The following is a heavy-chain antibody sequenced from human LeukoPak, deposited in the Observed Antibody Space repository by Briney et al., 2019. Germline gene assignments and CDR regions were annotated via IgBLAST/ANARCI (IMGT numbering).Heavy chain of an antibody. V-gene: IGHV4-61*05. J-gene: IGHJ3*02. CDR2: IYYSGST. CDR1: GGSITSSSYY. Sequence: SETLSLTCTVSGGSITSSSYYWGWIRQPPGKGLEWIGYIYYSGSTNYNPSLKSRVTISVDTSKNQFSLKLSSVTAADTAVYYCARALSAFDIWGQGTMVTVSS. CDR3: ARALSAFDI.